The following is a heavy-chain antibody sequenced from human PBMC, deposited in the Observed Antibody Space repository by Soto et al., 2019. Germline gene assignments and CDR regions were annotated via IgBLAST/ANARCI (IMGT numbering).Heavy chain of an antibody. CDR1: GFTFSSYW. CDR2: IKQDGSEK. Sequence: GGSLRLSCAASGFTFSSYWMSWVRQAPGKGLEWVANIKQDGSEKYYVDSVKGRFTISRDNAKNSLYLQMNSLRAEDTAVSYCARDIRIGRYFDWLSPEGWFDPWGQGTLVTVSS. CDR3: ARDIRIGRYFDWLSPEGWFDP. J-gene: IGHJ5*02. V-gene: IGHV3-7*01. D-gene: IGHD3-9*01.